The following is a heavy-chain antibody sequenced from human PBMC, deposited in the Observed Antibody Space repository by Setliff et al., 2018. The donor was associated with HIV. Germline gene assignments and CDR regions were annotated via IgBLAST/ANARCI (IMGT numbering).Heavy chain of an antibody. V-gene: IGHV1-3*03. D-gene: IGHD3-10*01. CDR2: INTGNGDT. CDR3: ARSQINLVRGVVHYFDY. J-gene: IGHJ4*02. Sequence: ASVKVSCKASGYTFTSYAMHWVRQAPGQRLEWVGWINTGNGDTKYSQDFQGRVTISRDTSASTAHMELSSLISEDMAVYYCARSQINLVRGVVHYFDYWGQGTLVTVSS. CDR1: GYTFTSYA.